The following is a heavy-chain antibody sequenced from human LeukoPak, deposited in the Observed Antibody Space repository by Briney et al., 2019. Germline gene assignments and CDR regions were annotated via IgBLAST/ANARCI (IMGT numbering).Heavy chain of an antibody. CDR3: TRDIVVVPAAIGVGYYYYYGMDV. D-gene: IGHD2-2*01. Sequence: ASVKVSCKASGYTFTSYGISWVRQAPGQGLEWMGWISVYNGNTNYAQKLQGRVTMTTDTSTSTAYMKLRSLRSDDTAVYYCTRDIVVVPAAIGVGYYYYYGMDVWGQGTTVTVSS. J-gene: IGHJ6*02. CDR2: ISVYNGNT. CDR1: GYTFTSYG. V-gene: IGHV1-18*01.